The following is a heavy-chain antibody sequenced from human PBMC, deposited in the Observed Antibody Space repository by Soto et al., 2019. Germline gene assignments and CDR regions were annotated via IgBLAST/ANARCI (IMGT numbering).Heavy chain of an antibody. Sequence: GGSLRLSCAASGFTFSSYSMNWVRQAPGKGLEWVSSISSSSSYIYYADSVKGRFTISRDNAKNSLYLQMNSLRAEDTAVYYCARDLGGIAARQGPPGYWGQGTLVTVSS. CDR1: GFTFSSYS. CDR3: ARDLGGIAARQGPPGY. V-gene: IGHV3-21*01. J-gene: IGHJ4*02. CDR2: ISSSSSYI. D-gene: IGHD6-6*01.